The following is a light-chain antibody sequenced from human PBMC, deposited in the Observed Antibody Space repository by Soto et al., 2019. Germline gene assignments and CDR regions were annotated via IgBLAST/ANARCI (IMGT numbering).Light chain of an antibody. CDR1: QSVSSSY. CDR2: GTS. J-gene: IGKJ1*01. CDR3: QQYGSSSWT. V-gene: IGKV3-20*01. Sequence: EIVLTQSPGTLSLSPGERATLSCRASQSVSSSYLAWYQQKPGQAPRLLIYGTSSRATALPDRFSGSGSGTDFTLPISSLEPEDFAVYYCQQYGSSSWTFGQGTKVEIK.